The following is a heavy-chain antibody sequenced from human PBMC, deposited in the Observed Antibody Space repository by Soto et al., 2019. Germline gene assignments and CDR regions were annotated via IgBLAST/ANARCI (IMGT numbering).Heavy chain of an antibody. Sequence: GESLKISCKGSGYSFTSYWIGWVRQMPGKGLEWMGIIYPGDSDTRYSPSFQGQVTISADKSISTAYLQWSSLKASDTAMYYCARLRYSSSWQYYYYGMDVWGQGTTVTVSS. J-gene: IGHJ6*02. V-gene: IGHV5-51*01. CDR1: GYSFTSYW. CDR2: IYPGDSDT. CDR3: ARLRYSSSWQYYYYGMDV. D-gene: IGHD6-13*01.